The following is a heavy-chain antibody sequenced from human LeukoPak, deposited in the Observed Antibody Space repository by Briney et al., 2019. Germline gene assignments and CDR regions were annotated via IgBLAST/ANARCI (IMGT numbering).Heavy chain of an antibody. V-gene: IGHV1-2*02. J-gene: IGHJ3*02. CDR1: GYTFTAYY. Sequence: ASVEVSCKASGYTFTAYYMHWVRQAPGQGLEWMGYMYPNSGATKYAPKFQGRVTMTRDTSIRTAYMELSSLRSDDTAVYYCARPEGYDAFDIWGQGTMVIVSS. CDR3: ARPEGYDAFDI. D-gene: IGHD1-14*01. CDR2: MYPNSGAT.